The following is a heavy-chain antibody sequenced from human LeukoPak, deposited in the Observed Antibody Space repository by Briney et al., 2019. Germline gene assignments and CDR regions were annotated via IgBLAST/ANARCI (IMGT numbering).Heavy chain of an antibody. Sequence: PGGSLRLSCAASGFTFSSYGMHWVRQAPGKGLEWVAVISYDGSSKYYADSVKGRFTISRDNSKDTLYLQMNSLRAEDTAVYYCAKGEAVAPLLGGYWGQGTLVTVSS. D-gene: IGHD6-19*01. V-gene: IGHV3-30*18. CDR1: GFTFSSYG. J-gene: IGHJ4*02. CDR3: AKGEAVAPLLGGY. CDR2: ISYDGSSK.